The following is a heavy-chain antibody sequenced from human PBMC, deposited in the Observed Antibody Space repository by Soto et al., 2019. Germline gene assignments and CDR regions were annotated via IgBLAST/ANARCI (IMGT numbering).Heavy chain of an antibody. V-gene: IGHV3-48*03. CDR1: GFTFSNYD. CDR3: VKDGSSGWPYFYDMDV. D-gene: IGHD6-19*01. CDR2: ISSSGGII. J-gene: IGHJ6*02. Sequence: GGSLRLSCAASGFTFSNYDINWVRQAPGKGPEWISHISSSGGIIYYADSVKGRFTISRDNAKNSLYLQMSSLRAEDTAVYYCVKDGSSGWPYFYDMDVWGQGTTVTVSS.